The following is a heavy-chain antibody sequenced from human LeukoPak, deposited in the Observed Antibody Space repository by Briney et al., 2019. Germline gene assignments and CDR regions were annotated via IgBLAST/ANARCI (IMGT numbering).Heavy chain of an antibody. V-gene: IGHV3-48*04. J-gene: IGHJ4*02. CDR1: GFTFSSYG. D-gene: IGHD2-21*02. Sequence: PGGSLRLSCAASGFTFSSYGMTWVRQAPGKGLEWVSYISSSSSTIYYADSVKGRFTISRDNAKNSLYLQMNSLRAEDTAVYYCAREFTCGGDCYSFDYWGQGTLVTVSS. CDR3: AREFTCGGDCYSFDY. CDR2: ISSSSSTI.